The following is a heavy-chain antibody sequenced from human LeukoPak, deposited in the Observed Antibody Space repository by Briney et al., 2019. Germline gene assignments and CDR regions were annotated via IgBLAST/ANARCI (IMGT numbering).Heavy chain of an antibody. V-gene: IGHV1-69*04. D-gene: IGHD1-26*01. Sequence: SVKVSCKASGGTFSSYAISWVRQAPGQGLEWMGRIIPILGIANYAQKFQGRVTITADKSTGTAYMELSSLRSEDTAVYYCASLDGGSYAGDYWGQGTLVTVSS. J-gene: IGHJ4*02. CDR2: IIPILGIA. CDR1: GGTFSSYA. CDR3: ASLDGGSYAGDY.